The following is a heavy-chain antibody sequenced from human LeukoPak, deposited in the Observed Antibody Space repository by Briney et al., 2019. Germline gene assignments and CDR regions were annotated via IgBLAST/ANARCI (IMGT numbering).Heavy chain of an antibody. CDR1: GFTFSNYA. V-gene: IGHV3-20*01. Sequence: GGSLRLSCAASGFTFSNYAMTWVRLAPGKGLEWVSGINWNGGSTGYADSVKGRFTISRDNAKNSLYLQMNSLRAEDTALYHCARDHHAPPSGSYSYYWGQGTLVTVSS. CDR3: ARDHHAPPSGSYSYY. CDR2: INWNGGST. J-gene: IGHJ4*02. D-gene: IGHD1-26*01.